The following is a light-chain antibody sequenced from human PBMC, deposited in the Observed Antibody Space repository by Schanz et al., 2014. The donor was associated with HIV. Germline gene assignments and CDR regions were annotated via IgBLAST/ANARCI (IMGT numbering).Light chain of an antibody. J-gene: IGKJ1*01. CDR1: QRLSSSY. CDR2: ATS. CDR3: QQYGSSPWT. V-gene: IGKV3-20*01. Sequence: EIVLTQSPGTLSLSPGDRATLSCAASQRLSSSYLAWYQQKRDQPPRLVIYATSSRAAGIPDRFSGTGSGTDFTLTISRLEPEDYAVYYCQQYGSSPWTFGQGTRVDVK.